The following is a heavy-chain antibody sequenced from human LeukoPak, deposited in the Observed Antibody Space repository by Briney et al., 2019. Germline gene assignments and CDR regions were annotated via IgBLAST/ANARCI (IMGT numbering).Heavy chain of an antibody. D-gene: IGHD3-10*01. CDR3: VKRDASYNYDY. CDR2: ISYDGSNK. Sequence: PGRSLRLSCAASGFTFSSYGMHWVRQAPGKGLEWVAVISYDGSNKYYADSVKGRFTISRDNSKNTLYLQMNSLRAEDTAVYYCVKRDASYNYDYWGQGTLVTVSS. V-gene: IGHV3-30*18. J-gene: IGHJ4*02. CDR1: GFTFSSYG.